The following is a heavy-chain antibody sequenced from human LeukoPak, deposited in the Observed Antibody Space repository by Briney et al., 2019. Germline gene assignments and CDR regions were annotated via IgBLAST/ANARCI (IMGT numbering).Heavy chain of an antibody. J-gene: IGHJ4*02. V-gene: IGHV3-7*03. D-gene: IGHD4-17*01. CDR1: GFTFTNYW. Sequence: GGSLRLSCAASGFTFTNYWMSWVRQSPGKGLEWVANINQDGSAKYYVDSVKGRFTISRDNAKNSLYLQMNSLRTDGTAVYYCAICYSDHSDYFDYWGQGTLVTVSS. CDR2: INQDGSAK. CDR3: AICYSDHSDYFDY.